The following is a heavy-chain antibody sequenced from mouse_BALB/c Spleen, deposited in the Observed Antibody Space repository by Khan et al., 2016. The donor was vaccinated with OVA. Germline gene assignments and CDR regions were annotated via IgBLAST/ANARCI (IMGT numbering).Heavy chain of an antibody. D-gene: IGHD1-1*01. CDR1: GYTFTNYI. CDR3: ARDYGSSFGFAY. Sequence: VRLQQSGPELVKPGASVKMSCKASGYTFTNYIIHWVKQKPGQGLEWIGYINPYNDGTKYNEKFKGKDTLTSDKSSSTAYMELSGLTSEDSAVYYCARDYGSSFGFAYWCQGPLITVSA. CDR2: INPYNDGT. J-gene: IGHJ3*01. V-gene: IGHV1S136*01.